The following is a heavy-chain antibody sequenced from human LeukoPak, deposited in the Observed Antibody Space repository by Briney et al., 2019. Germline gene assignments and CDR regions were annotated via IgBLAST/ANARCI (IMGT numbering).Heavy chain of an antibody. CDR1: GASIRSGDYY. V-gene: IGHV4-30-4*01. CDR2: IYDSGST. Sequence: SQTLSLTCTVSGASIRSGDYYWSWIRQPPGKGLEWIGYIYDSGSTYYNPSLKSRVTISVDTSKNQFSLKLSSVTAADTAVYYCARLSPNDYYDSSGYAQRVYYFDYWGQGTLVTVSS. CDR3: ARLSPNDYYDSSGYAQRVYYFDY. J-gene: IGHJ4*02. D-gene: IGHD3-22*01.